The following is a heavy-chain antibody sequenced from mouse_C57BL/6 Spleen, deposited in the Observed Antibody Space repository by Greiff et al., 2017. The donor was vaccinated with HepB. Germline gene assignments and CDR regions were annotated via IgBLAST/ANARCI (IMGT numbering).Heavy chain of an antibody. CDR3: ASGPFDY. CDR2: IYPRSGNT. J-gene: IGHJ2*01. CDR1: GYTFTSYG. Sequence: QVQLKESGAELARPGASVNLSCKASGYTFTSYGISWVKQRTGQGLEWIGEIYPRSGNTYYNEKFKGKATLTADKSSSTAYMELRSLTSEDSAVYFCASGPFDYWGQGTTLTVSS. V-gene: IGHV1-81*01.